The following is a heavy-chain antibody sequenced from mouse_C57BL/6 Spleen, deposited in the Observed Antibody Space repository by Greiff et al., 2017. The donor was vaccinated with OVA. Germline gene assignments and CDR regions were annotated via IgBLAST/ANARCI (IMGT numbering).Heavy chain of an antibody. CDR1: GYTFTSYW. D-gene: IGHD1-1*01. J-gene: IGHJ2*01. Sequence: QVQLQQPGAELVMPGASVKLSCKASGYTFTSYWMHWVKQRPGQGLEWIGEIDPSDSYTNYNQKFKGKSTLTVDKSSSTAYMQLSSLTSEDSAVYDCARSSTTVVPYFDYWGQGTTLTVSS. CDR3: ARSSTTVVPYFDY. V-gene: IGHV1-69*01. CDR2: IDPSDSYT.